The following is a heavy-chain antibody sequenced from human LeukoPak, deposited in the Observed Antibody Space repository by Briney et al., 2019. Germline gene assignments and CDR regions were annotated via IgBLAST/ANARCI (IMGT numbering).Heavy chain of an antibody. J-gene: IGHJ4*02. CDR2: ISSNGGST. CDR1: GFTFSSYA. CDR3: ARTIAAARGFYFDY. V-gene: IGHV3-64*01. D-gene: IGHD6-13*01. Sequence: GGSLRLSCADSGFTFSSYAMHWVRQAPGKGLEYVSAISSNGGSTYYANSVKGRFTISRDNSKNTLYLQMGSLRAEDMAVYYCARTIAAARGFYFDYWGQGTLVTVSS.